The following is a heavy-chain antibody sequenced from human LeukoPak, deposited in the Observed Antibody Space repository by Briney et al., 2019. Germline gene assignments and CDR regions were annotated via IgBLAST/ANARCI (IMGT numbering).Heavy chain of an antibody. Sequence: PGGSLRLSCAASGFTFSNYGMHWVRQASGKGLEWVALIWYDGSNEYYADSVKGRFTISRDNSKNTLYLQMNSLGAEDTAVYYCASDPGYSRNWYFDYWGQGTLVTVSS. CDR3: ASDPGYSRNWYFDY. CDR1: GFTFSNYG. J-gene: IGHJ4*02. CDR2: IWYDGSNE. D-gene: IGHD6-13*01. V-gene: IGHV3-33*01.